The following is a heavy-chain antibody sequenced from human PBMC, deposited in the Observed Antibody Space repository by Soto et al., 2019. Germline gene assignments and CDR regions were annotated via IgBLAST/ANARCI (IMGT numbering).Heavy chain of an antibody. J-gene: IGHJ4*02. D-gene: IGHD3-10*01. Sequence: QVQLQESGPGLVKPSQTLSLTCTVSGGSISSGGYYWSWIRQHPGKGLEWIGYIYYSGSTYYNPSLKSRVTISVDTSKNQFSLKLSSVTAADTAVYYCARTGSGSYYKPRGYYFDYWGQGTLVTVSS. CDR3: ARTGSGSYYKPRGYYFDY. CDR1: GGSISSGGYY. CDR2: IYYSGST. V-gene: IGHV4-31*03.